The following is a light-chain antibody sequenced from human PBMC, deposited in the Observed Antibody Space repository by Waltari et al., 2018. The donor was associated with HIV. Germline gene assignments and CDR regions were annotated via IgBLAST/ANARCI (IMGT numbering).Light chain of an antibody. CDR1: SSNIGSKY. J-gene: IGLJ3*02. Sequence: QSVLTQPPSASGTPGQRVTISCSGSSSNIGSKYVYWFDKVPGTATKLLIYRNDQRPSGVTDRCSGSKSGTSASLAISGLRSEDEADYYCAVWDDSLSGWVFGGGTKLTVL. V-gene: IGLV1-47*01. CDR3: AVWDDSLSGWV. CDR2: RND.